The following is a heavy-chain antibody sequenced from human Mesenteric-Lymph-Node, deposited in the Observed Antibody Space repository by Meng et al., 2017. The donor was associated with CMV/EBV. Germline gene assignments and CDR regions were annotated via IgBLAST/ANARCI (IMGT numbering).Heavy chain of an antibody. CDR3: AKDTVRQQLDPRGV. D-gene: IGHD6-13*01. Sequence: GESLKISCAASGFTFSNYAMTWVRQVLGKGLEWVSTISGSDGRTYYADSVKGRFTISRDNSKNTLYLQMNSLRVGDTAAYYCAKDTVRQQLDPRGVWGQGTTVTVSS. J-gene: IGHJ6*02. CDR1: GFTFSNYA. CDR2: ISGSDGRT. V-gene: IGHV3-23*01.